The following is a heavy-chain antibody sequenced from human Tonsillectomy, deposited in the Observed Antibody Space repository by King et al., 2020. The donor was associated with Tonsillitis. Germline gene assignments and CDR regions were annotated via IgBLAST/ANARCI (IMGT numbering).Heavy chain of an antibody. CDR2: IHYSGST. Sequence: QLQESGPGLVKSSETLSLTCSVSGGSFSSYYWSWIRQPPGKGLEWIGYIHYSGSTNYNPSLKSRGTVSVDTSKNQFSLKLSSVTAADTVVYYCARHSGGKHDVVDIWGQGAVVTVSS. CDR1: GGSFSSYY. V-gene: IGHV4-59*08. J-gene: IGHJ3*02. D-gene: IGHD3-10*01. CDR3: ARHSGGKHDVVDI.